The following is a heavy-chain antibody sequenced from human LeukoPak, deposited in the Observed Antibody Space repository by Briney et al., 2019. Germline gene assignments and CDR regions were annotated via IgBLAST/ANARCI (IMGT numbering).Heavy chain of an antibody. CDR3: VRALTGTDDF. CDR1: GFSFRTSW. D-gene: IGHD1-7*01. V-gene: IGHV3-74*01. Sequence: GGSLRLSCAASGFSFRTSWMHWVRQAPRKGLVWVSRINEDGSTTNYTDSVKGRFTISRDNAKSTLYLQMNSLRVDDTAVYYCVRALTGTDDFWGQGTLVTVSS. CDR2: INEDGSTT. J-gene: IGHJ4*02.